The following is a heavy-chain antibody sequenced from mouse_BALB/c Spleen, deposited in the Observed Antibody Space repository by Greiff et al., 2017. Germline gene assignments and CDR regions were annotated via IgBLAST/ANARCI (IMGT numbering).Heavy chain of an antibody. J-gene: IGHJ3*01. CDR1: GFNIKDTY. Sequence: VQLQQPGAELVKPGASVKLSCTASGFNIKDTYMHWVKQRPEQGLEWIGRIDPANGNTKYDPKFQGKATITADTSSNTAYLQLSSLTSEDTAVYYCASQLPFAYWGQGTLVTVSA. CDR3: ASQLPFAY. CDR2: IDPANGNT. V-gene: IGHV14-3*02. D-gene: IGHD1-1*01.